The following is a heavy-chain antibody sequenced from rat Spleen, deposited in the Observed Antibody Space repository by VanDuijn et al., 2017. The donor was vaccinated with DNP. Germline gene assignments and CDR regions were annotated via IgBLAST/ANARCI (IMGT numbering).Heavy chain of an antibody. D-gene: IGHD1-6*01. J-gene: IGHJ2*01. V-gene: IGHV1-43*01. Sequence: QVQLQQSGAELAKPGSSVKISCKASGYTFTGYFISWIKQTTGQGLEYIGYINTGSGGTNYNEKFKGKATLTVDRSSSTAFMQLSSLTPDDSAVYYCSREDTYYGYNYFDYWGQGVMVTVSS. CDR2: INTGSGGT. CDR1: GYTFTGYF. CDR3: SREDTYYGYNYFDY.